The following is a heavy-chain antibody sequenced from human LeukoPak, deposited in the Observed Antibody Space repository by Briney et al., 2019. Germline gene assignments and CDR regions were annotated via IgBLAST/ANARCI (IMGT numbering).Heavy chain of an antibody. J-gene: IGHJ6*03. Sequence: SETLSLTCTVSGGSISSYYWSWIRQPPGKGLKWIGYIYYSGSTNYNPSLKSRVTISVDTSKNQFSLKLSSVTAADTAVYYCARTRGSGYYNYYYYMDVWGKGTTVTVSS. D-gene: IGHD3-3*01. CDR1: GGSISSYY. V-gene: IGHV4-59*01. CDR2: IYYSGST. CDR3: ARTRGSGYYNYYYYMDV.